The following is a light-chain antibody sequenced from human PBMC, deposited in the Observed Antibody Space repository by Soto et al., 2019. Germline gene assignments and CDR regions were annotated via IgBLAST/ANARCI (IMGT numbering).Light chain of an antibody. CDR1: QSVSSSY. V-gene: IGKV3-20*01. Sequence: EIVLTQSPGTLSLSPGERATLSCRASQSVSSSYLAWYQQKPGQAPRLLIYGASSRATGIPDRFSGSGSGTDFTLTISRLEPEDFAVYYCQQCGTSGYTFGQGTKVEIK. CDR3: QQCGTSGYT. J-gene: IGKJ2*01. CDR2: GAS.